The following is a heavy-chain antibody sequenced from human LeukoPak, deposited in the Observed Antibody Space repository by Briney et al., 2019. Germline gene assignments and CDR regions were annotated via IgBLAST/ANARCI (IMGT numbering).Heavy chain of an antibody. Sequence: PGGSLRLSCAASGFTFDDYAMHWVRQAPGKGLEWVSLISGDGGSTYYADPVKGRFTISRDNSKNSLYLQMNSLRTEDTALYYCAKGHYYYDSSGYYFDYWGQGTLVTVSS. D-gene: IGHD3-22*01. V-gene: IGHV3-43*02. J-gene: IGHJ4*02. CDR3: AKGHYYYDSSGYYFDY. CDR2: ISGDGGST. CDR1: GFTFDDYA.